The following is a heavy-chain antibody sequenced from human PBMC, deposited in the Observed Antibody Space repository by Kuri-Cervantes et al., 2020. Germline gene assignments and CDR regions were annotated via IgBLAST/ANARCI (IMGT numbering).Heavy chain of an antibody. J-gene: IGHJ6*03. V-gene: IGHV4-4*02. Sequence: SCAVSGGSISSSNWWSWVRQPPGKGLEWIGEIYHSGSTNYNPSLKSRVTISVDTSKNQFSLKLSSVTAADTAVYYCAREGGAPYYYYYYMDVWGKGTTVTVSS. CDR1: GGSISSSNW. CDR3: AREGGAPYYYYYYMDV. CDR2: IYHSGST. D-gene: IGHD1-26*01.